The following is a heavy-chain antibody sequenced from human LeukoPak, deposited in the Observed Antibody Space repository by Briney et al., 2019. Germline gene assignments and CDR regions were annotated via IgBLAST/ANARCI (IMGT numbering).Heavy chain of an antibody. CDR3: ARRITGDGYFDY. J-gene: IGHJ4*02. V-gene: IGHV1-2*02. Sequence: ASVKVSCKSSGFTSTDEYIHWVRQAPGQGLEWMGWINPYSGAINYAQKFQGRVTLTRDTSISTAYMELSRLTSGDTAVYYCARRITGDGYFDYWGQGSLVTVSS. D-gene: IGHD7-27*01. CDR1: GFTSTDEY. CDR2: INPYSGAI.